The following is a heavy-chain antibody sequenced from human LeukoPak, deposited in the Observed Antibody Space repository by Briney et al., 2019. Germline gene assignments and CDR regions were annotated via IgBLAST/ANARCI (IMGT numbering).Heavy chain of an antibody. D-gene: IGHD3-10*01. J-gene: IGHJ4*02. CDR1: GFTFSSYW. Sequence: GGSLRLSCAASGFTFSSYWMHWVRQAPGKGLVWVSRINSDGSSTSYADSVKGRFTISRDNAKNTLYLQMNSLRGEDTAVYYCAREAMVRGACFDYWGQGTLVTVSS. CDR2: INSDGSST. V-gene: IGHV3-74*01. CDR3: AREAMVRGACFDY.